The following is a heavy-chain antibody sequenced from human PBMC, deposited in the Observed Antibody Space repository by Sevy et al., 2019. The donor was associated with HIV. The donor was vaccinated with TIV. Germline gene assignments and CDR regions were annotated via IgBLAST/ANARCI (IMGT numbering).Heavy chain of an antibody. J-gene: IGHJ4*03. Sequence: GGSLRLSCAASGFSFMPYAMSWVRQAPGKGLEWVSGISGSSGLTYYADSVKGRFTISRDNSKNTLYLQMKNLIADDTAVYYCAKGTVAGPVGNDFDHWCHGALVTGSS. CDR2: ISGSSGLT. D-gene: IGHD1-26*01. CDR1: GFSFMPYA. CDR3: AKGTVAGPVGNDFDH. V-gene: IGHV3-23*01.